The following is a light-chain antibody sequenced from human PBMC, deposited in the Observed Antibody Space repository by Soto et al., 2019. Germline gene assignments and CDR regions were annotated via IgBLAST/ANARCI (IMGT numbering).Light chain of an antibody. CDR1: QSTSSY. Sequence: DTQMDKTTSKQCGSGEERRSITWRASQSTSSYLAWYQQKPGKAPKLLIYQASSLENGVPSRFSGSGSGTEFSLTIISLQPDDFATYFCQQYSSHSTFGQGTKVDIK. V-gene: IGKV1-5*03. J-gene: IGKJ1*01. CDR2: QAS. CDR3: QQYSSHST.